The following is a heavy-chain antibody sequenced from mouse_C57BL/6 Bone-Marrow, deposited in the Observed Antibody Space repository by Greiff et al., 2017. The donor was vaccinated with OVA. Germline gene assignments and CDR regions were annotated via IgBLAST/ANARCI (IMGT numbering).Heavy chain of an antibody. CDR2: INPNNGGT. J-gene: IGHJ1*03. D-gene: IGHD1-1*01. Sequence: VQLQQSGPELVKPGASVKMSCKASGYTFTDYYMHWVKQSHGKSLEWIGYINPNNGGTSYNQKFKGKATLTVNKSSSTAYMELRSLTSEDSAVYYCARRILRYWYFDVWGTGTTVTVSS. CDR1: GYTFTDYY. V-gene: IGHV1-22*01. CDR3: ARRILRYWYFDV.